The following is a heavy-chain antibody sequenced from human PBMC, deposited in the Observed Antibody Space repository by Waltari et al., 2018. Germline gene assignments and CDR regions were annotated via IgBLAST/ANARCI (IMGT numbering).Heavy chain of an antibody. CDR3: ARGSYISGRRDFDS. CDR2: FYSTGSA. CDR1: GDSFSPGTYF. Sequence: QVQLQESGPGLVKPSQTLSLTCTVSGDSFSPGTYFWTWIRQPAGEGLEWIGYFYSTGSANYNPSLKTRVTISVDTSKNQFSLKLSSVTAADTAVYYCARGSYISGRRDFDSWGQGTLVTVSS. J-gene: IGHJ4*02. D-gene: IGHD6-19*01. V-gene: IGHV4-61*09.